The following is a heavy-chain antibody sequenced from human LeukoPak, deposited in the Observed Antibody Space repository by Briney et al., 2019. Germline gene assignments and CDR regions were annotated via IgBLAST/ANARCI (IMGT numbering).Heavy chain of an antibody. CDR2: ITASGDTT. J-gene: IGHJ4*02. Sequence: GGSLTLSCAASGFTFSSFAMSWVRQAPGKGLEWVSSITASGDTTYSADSVKGRFTISRDNSKNTLYLQMNSLRAEDTAVYYCAKDGALSTSWYFYCDYWGQGTLVTVSS. V-gene: IGHV3-23*01. CDR3: AKDGALSTSWYFYCDY. CDR1: GFTFSSFA. D-gene: IGHD2-2*01.